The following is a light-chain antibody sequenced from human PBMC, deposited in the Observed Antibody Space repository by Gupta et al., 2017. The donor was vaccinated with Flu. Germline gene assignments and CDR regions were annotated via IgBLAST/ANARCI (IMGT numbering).Light chain of an antibody. CDR2: WAT. Sequence: RERSTMNCNPSQCVGYRRNNNSDLAWYQQKAGQPPKVVMYWATTRAAGVPDRFSGRGSGKDFTLTISSLQAEDVAVYYCQQYDYTPRTFGQGTKVELK. CDR3: QQYDYTPRT. J-gene: IGKJ1*01. V-gene: IGKV4-1*01. CDR1: QCVGYRRNNNSD.